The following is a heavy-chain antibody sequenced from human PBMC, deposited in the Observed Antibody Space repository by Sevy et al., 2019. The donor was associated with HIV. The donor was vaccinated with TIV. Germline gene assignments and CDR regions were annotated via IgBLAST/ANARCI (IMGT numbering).Heavy chain of an antibody. D-gene: IGHD3-22*01. CDR1: GYRFSNYW. CDR3: GRRYYYDGSGYYGGAFDV. CDR2: IYPDDSDT. J-gene: IGHJ3*01. Sequence: GESLKISCKGSGYRFSNYWIAWVRQMPGKGLEWMGIIYPDDSDTRYSPSFQGQFTISVDKSISTAYLQWSSLKASDTAMYYSGRRYYYDGSGYYGGAFDVWGQGTMVTVSS. V-gene: IGHV5-51*01.